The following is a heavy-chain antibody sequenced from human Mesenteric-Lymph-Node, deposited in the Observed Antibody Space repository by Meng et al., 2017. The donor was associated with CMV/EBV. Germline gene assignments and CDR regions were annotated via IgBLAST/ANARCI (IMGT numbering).Heavy chain of an antibody. V-gene: IGHV3-21*01. CDR1: GFTFSSYS. CDR3: ARVSLAAAGTFWFDP. CDR2: ISSSSSYI. J-gene: IGHJ5*02. D-gene: IGHD6-13*01. Sequence: EVQLVESGGXLVKPGGXLRLSCAASGFTFSSYSMNWVRQAPGKGLEWVSSISSSSSYIYYADSVKGRFTISRDNAKNSLYLQMNSLRAEDTAVYYCARVSLAAAGTFWFDPWGQGTLGTVSS.